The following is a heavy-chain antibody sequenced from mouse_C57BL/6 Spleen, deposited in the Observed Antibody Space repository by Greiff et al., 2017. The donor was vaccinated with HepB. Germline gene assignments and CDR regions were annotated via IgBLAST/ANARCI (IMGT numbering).Heavy chain of an antibody. Sequence: EVQLQQSGPELVKPGASVKLSCKASGYTFTDYNMHWVKQSHGKSLEWIGSINPNDGGTSYDQKFKGKATLTVNKSSSTDYMEIRSLTSEDAAVYYCARSYYDYDGLDYWGQGTTLTVSS. CDR3: ARSYYDYDGLDY. V-gene: IGHV1-22*01. CDR1: GYTFTDYN. J-gene: IGHJ2*01. D-gene: IGHD2-4*01. CDR2: INPNDGGT.